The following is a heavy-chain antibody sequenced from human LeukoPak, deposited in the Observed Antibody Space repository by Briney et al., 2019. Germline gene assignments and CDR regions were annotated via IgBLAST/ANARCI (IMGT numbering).Heavy chain of an antibody. J-gene: IGHJ1*01. CDR3: AKEIGYFQH. D-gene: IGHD3-10*01. Sequence: GGSLRLSCAASGFTFRSHGMHWVRQAPGKGLEWVAFISFDGSNENYADSVKGRFTISRDNSKNTLYLQMNSLRAEDTAVYYCAKEIGYFQHWGQGTLVTVSS. V-gene: IGHV3-30*18. CDR2: ISFDGSNE. CDR1: GFTFRSHG.